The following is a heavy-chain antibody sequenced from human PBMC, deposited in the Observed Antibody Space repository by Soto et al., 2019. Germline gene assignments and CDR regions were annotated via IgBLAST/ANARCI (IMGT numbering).Heavy chain of an antibody. CDR2: INPDGRSI. CDR3: ARDGSYRFDY. CDR1: GFTFSSYW. Sequence: EVQLVESGGGLVQPGGSLRLSCAASGFTFSSYWMHWVRKAPGKGLAWVSRINPDGRSISDADSVKGRFTISRDNAKNTLYLQMNSLTTEDTAVYYCARDGSYRFDYWGHGTLVTVSS. J-gene: IGHJ4*01. D-gene: IGHD3-16*02. V-gene: IGHV3-74*01.